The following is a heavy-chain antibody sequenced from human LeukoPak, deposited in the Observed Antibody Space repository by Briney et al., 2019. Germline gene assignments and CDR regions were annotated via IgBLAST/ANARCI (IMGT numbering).Heavy chain of an antibody. CDR1: GFTFSSYG. D-gene: IGHD5-18*01. Sequence: GGSLRLSCAASGFTFSSYGMHWVRQAPGKGLEWVAVIWYDGSNKYYADSVKGRFTISRDNSKNTLYLQMNSLRAEDTAVYYCARAARGYSYGKFDYWGQGTLVTVSS. J-gene: IGHJ4*02. CDR2: IWYDGSNK. V-gene: IGHV3-33*01. CDR3: ARAARGYSYGKFDY.